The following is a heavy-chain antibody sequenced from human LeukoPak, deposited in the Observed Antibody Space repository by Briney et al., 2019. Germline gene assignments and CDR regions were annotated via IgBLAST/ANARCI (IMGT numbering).Heavy chain of an antibody. J-gene: IGHJ4*02. CDR2: ISYDANKK. CDR1: GFTLSSYG. Sequence: PGRSLRLSSAASGFTLSSYGMHWVRQAPGKGLEWVAVISYDANKKYYVDSVKGRFTISRDDSNNTLYLQMNSLRAEDTAVYYCAKRLAGASGWYSLDYWGQGTLVTVSS. CDR3: AKRLAGASGWYSLDY. D-gene: IGHD6-19*01. V-gene: IGHV3-30*18.